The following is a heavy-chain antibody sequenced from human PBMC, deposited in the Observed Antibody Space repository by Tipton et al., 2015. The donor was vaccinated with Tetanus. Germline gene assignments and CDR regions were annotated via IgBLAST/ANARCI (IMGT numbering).Heavy chain of an antibody. CDR3: ARPEASGRARGFDI. CDR1: GGSISSTSYY. D-gene: IGHD3-10*01. V-gene: IGHV4-39*02. J-gene: IGHJ3*02. CDR2: MYNSGAT. Sequence: TLSLTCTVSGGSISSTSYYWAWISQPPGKGLEWIGTMYNSGATYYNPSLKGRVTISGDTSKNLFSLTSVTASDTAVYYCARPEASGRARGFDIWGQGTKVTVSP.